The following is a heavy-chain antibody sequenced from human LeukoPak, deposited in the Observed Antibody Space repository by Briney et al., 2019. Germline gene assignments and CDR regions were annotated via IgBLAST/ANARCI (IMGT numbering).Heavy chain of an antibody. CDR2: IKQDGSEK. CDR1: GFTFSNYW. V-gene: IGHV3-7*01. CDR3: ARDNYDDSTFDY. D-gene: IGHD3-3*01. J-gene: IGHJ4*02. Sequence: GGSLRLSCAASGFTFSNYWMSWVRQAPGKGLEWVANIKQDGSEKYYVNSVKGRFTISRDNAKNSLYLQMNSLRAEDTAVYYCARDNYDDSTFDYWGQGTLVTVSS.